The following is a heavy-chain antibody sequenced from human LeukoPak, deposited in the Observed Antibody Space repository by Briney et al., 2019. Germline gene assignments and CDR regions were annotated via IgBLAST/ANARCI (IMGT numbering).Heavy chain of an antibody. CDR2: TRNKANSYTT. CDR3: AREAVAGRSLFDY. J-gene: IGHJ4*02. V-gene: IGHV3-72*01. Sequence: GALRLSCAASGFTFSDHYMDWVRQAPGKGLEWVGRTRNKANSYTTEYAASVKGRFTISRDDSKNSLYLQMNSLKTEDTAVYYCAREAVAGRSLFDYWGQGTLVTVSS. D-gene: IGHD6-19*01. CDR1: GFTFSDHY.